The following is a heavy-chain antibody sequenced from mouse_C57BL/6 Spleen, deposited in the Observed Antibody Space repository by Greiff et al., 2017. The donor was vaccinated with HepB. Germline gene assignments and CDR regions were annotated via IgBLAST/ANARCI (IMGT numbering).Heavy chain of an antibody. J-gene: IGHJ1*03. V-gene: IGHV1-4*01. D-gene: IGHD1-1*01. Sequence: VQGVESGAELARPGASVKMSCKASGYTFPSYTMHWVKQRPGQGLEWIGYINPSSGYTKYNQKFKDKATLTADKSSSTAYMQLSSLTSEDSAVYYCARMIITTVVAPDWYFDVWGTGTTVTVSS. CDR1: GYTFPSYT. CDR3: ARMIITTVVAPDWYFDV. CDR2: INPSSGYT.